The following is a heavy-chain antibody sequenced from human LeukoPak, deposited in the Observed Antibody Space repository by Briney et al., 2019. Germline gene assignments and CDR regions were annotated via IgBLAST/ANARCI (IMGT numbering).Heavy chain of an antibody. CDR2: ISPDDSEI. Sequence: GESLKISCQGSGYSLTNYWIGWVRQMPGKGLEWMGIISPDDSEIRYSPSFRGQVTISADKSTSTAYLQWSRLRASDTAIYFCARHEGSGSYYSYWGQGTLVTVSS. D-gene: IGHD1-26*01. CDR1: GYSLTNYW. J-gene: IGHJ4*02. V-gene: IGHV5-51*01. CDR3: ARHEGSGSYYSY.